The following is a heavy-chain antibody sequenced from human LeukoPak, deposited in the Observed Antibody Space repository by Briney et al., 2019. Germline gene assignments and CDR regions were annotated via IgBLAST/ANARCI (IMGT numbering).Heavy chain of an antibody. V-gene: IGHV4-59*08. Sequence: SETLSLTCTVSGGSISSYCWSWIRQPPGKGLEWIGYVFYSGSTNYNPSLKSRVTISVDTSKNQFSLKLSSVTAADTAVYYCARHDGSSLPFDYWGQGTLVTVSS. J-gene: IGHJ4*02. CDR2: VFYSGST. CDR3: ARHDGSSLPFDY. D-gene: IGHD3-10*01. CDR1: GGSISSYC.